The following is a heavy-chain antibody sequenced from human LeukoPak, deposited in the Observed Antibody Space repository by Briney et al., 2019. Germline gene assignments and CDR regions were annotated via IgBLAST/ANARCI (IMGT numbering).Heavy chain of an antibody. D-gene: IGHD2-8*01. V-gene: IGHV1-69*13. J-gene: IGHJ6*02. CDR1: GGTFSSYA. CDR3: ALGYCTNGVCSPEGYYYYGMDA. Sequence: SVKVSCKASGGTFSSYAISWVRQAPGQGLEWMGGIIPIFGTANYAQKFQGRVTITADESTSTAYMELSSLRSEDTAVYYCALGYCTNGVCSPEGYYYYGMDAWGQGTTVTVSS. CDR2: IIPIFGTA.